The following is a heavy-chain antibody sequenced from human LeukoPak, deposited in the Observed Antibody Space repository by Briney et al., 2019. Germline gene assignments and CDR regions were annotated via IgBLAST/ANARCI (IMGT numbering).Heavy chain of an antibody. CDR1: GFTFSSYA. CDR3: AKQLRWPSPDY. Sequence: PGGSLRLSCAASGFTFSSYAMHWVRQAPGKGLEWVAVISYDGSNKYYADSVKGRFTISRDNSKNTLYLQMNSLRAEDTAVYYCAKQLRWPSPDYWGQGTLVTVSS. J-gene: IGHJ4*02. CDR2: ISYDGSNK. D-gene: IGHD4-23*01. V-gene: IGHV3-30-3*02.